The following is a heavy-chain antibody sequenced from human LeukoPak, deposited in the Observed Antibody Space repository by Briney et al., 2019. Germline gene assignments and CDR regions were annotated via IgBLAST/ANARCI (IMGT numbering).Heavy chain of an antibody. CDR2: ISSSGSYI. D-gene: IGHD4-23*01. CDR1: GFTFSDYY. Sequence: GGSLRLSCAASGFTFSDYYMSWIRQAPGKGLEWVSYISSSGSYIYYADSVKGRFTISRDNAKNSLYLQMSSLRAEDTAVYYCARKQNSGGFDYWGQGTLVTVSS. J-gene: IGHJ4*02. V-gene: IGHV3-11*01. CDR3: ARKQNSGGFDY.